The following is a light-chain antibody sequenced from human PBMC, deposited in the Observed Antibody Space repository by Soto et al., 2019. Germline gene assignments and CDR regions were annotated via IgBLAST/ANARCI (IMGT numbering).Light chain of an antibody. CDR2: RNN. V-gene: IGLV1-47*01. Sequence: VRTQPPSASGTPGQGVTISCSGSTSNIGSNYVYCYQQLPGTAPKLLIYRNNQRPSGVPDRFSGSKSGTSASLAISGLRSDDEADYFCATWDDSLNGFYVFGTGTKVTVL. J-gene: IGLJ1*01. CDR1: TSNIGSNY. CDR3: ATWDDSLNGFYV.